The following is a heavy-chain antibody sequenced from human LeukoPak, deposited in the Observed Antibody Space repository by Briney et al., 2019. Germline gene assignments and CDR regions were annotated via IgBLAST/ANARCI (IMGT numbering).Heavy chain of an antibody. CDR1: GGSISSYY. CDR3: ARVSGSGSYFSYYYYGMDV. CDR2: IYYSGST. Sequence: KPSETLSLTCTVSGGSISSYYWSWLRQPPGKGLEWIGYIYYSGSTNYNPSLKSRVTISVDTSKNQFSLKLSSVTAADTAVYYCARVSGSGSYFSYYYYGMDVWGQGTTVTVSS. V-gene: IGHV4-59*01. J-gene: IGHJ6*02. D-gene: IGHD3-10*01.